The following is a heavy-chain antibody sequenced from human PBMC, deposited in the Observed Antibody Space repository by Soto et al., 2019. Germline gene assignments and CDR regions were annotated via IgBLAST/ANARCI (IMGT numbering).Heavy chain of an antibody. V-gene: IGHV1-69*13. CDR2: IIPIFGTA. Sequence: ASVNVSCKASGGTFSSYAISWVRQAPGQGLEWMGGIIPIFGTANYAQKFQGRVTITADESTSTAYMELSSLRSEDTAVYYCARVGSRGSGYSSSWYDFDYWGQGTLVTVSS. D-gene: IGHD6-13*01. CDR1: GGTFSSYA. J-gene: IGHJ4*02. CDR3: ARVGSRGSGYSSSWYDFDY.